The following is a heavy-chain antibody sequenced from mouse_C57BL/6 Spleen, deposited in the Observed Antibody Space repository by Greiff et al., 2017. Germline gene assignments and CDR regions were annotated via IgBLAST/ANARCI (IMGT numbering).Heavy chain of an antibody. D-gene: IGHD2-4*01. V-gene: IGHV1-64*01. CDR2: IHPNSGST. CDR1: GYTFTSYW. J-gene: IGHJ2*01. CDR3: ARYYDAYYFDY. Sequence: QVQLQQSGAELVKPGASVKLSCKASGYTFTSYWMHWVKQRPGQGLEWIGMIHPNSGSTNYNEKFKSKATLTVDKSSSTAYMQLSSLTSEDSAVYYCARYYDAYYFDYWGQGTTLTVSS.